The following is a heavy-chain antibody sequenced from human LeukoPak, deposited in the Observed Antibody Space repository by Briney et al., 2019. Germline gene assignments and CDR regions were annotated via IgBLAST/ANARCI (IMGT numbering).Heavy chain of an antibody. Sequence: PSETLSLTCAVYGGSFSGYYWSWIRQPPGKGLEWIGEINHSGSTNYNPSLKSRVTISVDTSKNQFSLKLSSVTAADTAVYYCARDTSSPWPDAFDIWGQGTRVTVSS. CDR1: GGSFSGYY. CDR3: ARDTSSPWPDAFDI. D-gene: IGHD6-13*01. CDR2: INHSGST. V-gene: IGHV4-34*01. J-gene: IGHJ3*02.